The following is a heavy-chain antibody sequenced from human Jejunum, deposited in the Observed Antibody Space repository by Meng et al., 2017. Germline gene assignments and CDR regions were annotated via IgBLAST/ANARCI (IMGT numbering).Heavy chain of an antibody. CDR1: GSTFSAYA. CDR3: AKDPVVVLGKYGMDV. V-gene: IGHV3-23*01. Sequence: GGSLRPSCEVSGSTFSAYAMNWVRQAPGKGLEWVSGLSGSGGTTNYEESVKGRFTIARDNAKNTLTLEMSSLRAGDTAVYYCAKDPVVVLGKYGMDVWGQGTSVTVSS. CDR2: LSGSGGTT. J-gene: IGHJ6*02. D-gene: IGHD3-22*01.